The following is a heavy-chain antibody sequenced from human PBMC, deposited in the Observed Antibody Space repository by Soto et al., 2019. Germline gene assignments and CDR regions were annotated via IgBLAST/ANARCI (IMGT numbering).Heavy chain of an antibody. Sequence: PGESLKISCKGSGYSFTSYWISWVRQMPGKGLEWMGRIDPSDSYTNYSPSFQGHVTISADKSISTAYLQWSSLKASDTAMYYCAGAQTPTTWIQPHPSYYGMDVWGQGTTVTVSS. CDR1: GYSFTSYW. CDR2: IDPSDSYT. D-gene: IGHD5-18*01. CDR3: AGAQTPTTWIQPHPSYYGMDV. J-gene: IGHJ6*02. V-gene: IGHV5-10-1*01.